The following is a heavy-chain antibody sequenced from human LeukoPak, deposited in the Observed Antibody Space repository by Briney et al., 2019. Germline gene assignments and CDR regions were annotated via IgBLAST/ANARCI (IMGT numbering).Heavy chain of an antibody. Sequence: SETLSLTCAVHGGSFSGYYWSWIRQPPGTGLEWIGYIYFSGSTNYNPSLKSRVTISVDTSKNQFSLKLSSVTAADTALYYCARHRSPYGDAFDIWGQGTMVTVSS. CDR1: GGSFSGYY. V-gene: IGHV4-59*08. J-gene: IGHJ3*02. CDR2: IYFSGST. CDR3: ARHRSPYGDAFDI. D-gene: IGHD4-17*01.